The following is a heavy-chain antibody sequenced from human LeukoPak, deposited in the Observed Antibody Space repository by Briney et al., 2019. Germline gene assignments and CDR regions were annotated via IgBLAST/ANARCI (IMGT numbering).Heavy chain of an antibody. CDR2: INPNSGGT. CDR1: GYTFTGYY. Sequence: AASVKVSCKASGYTFTGYYMHWVRQAPGQGLEWMGWINPNSGGTNYAQKFQGRVTMTRDTSISTAYMELSRLRSDDTAVYYCARAEGYCSGGSCPDWFDPWGQGTLVTVSS. D-gene: IGHD2-15*01. V-gene: IGHV1-2*02. CDR3: ARAEGYCSGGSCPDWFDP. J-gene: IGHJ5*02.